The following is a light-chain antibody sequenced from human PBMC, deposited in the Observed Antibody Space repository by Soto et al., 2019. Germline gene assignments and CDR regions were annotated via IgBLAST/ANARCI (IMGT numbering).Light chain of an antibody. CDR3: QQSYNMPRT. V-gene: IGKV3D-20*02. CDR1: QSVSSSY. J-gene: IGKJ1*01. CDR2: TAS. Sequence: EMVLTQSPGTLSLSPGERATLSCRASQSVSSSYLAWYQQKPGQAPRLLIYTASNVQSGVPSRISGSGSGTDFTLTISSLQPEDFATYYCQQSYNMPRTFGQGTKV.